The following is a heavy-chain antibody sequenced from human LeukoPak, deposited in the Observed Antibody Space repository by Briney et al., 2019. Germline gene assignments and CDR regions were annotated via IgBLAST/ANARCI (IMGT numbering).Heavy chain of an antibody. Sequence: GASVKVSCKASGYTFSSYAMNWVRQAPGQGLEWMGWINTNTGNPTYAQGFTGRFVFSLDTSVSTAYLQISSLKAEDTAVYYCAREGGTPPSDYYYAMDVWGQGTTVTVSS. CDR3: AREGGTPPSDYYYAMDV. D-gene: IGHD1-14*01. CDR1: GYTFSSYA. V-gene: IGHV7-4-1*02. J-gene: IGHJ6*02. CDR2: INTNTGNP.